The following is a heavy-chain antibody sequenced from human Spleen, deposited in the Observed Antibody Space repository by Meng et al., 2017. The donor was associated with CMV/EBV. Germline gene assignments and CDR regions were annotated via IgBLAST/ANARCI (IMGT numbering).Heavy chain of an antibody. Sequence: LTCTVSGGSISSTYWGFFRQSPGKGLEWIGEISQRGRTNYSPSFKSRISMSVHTSENQFSLELTSVTAADTGVYYCARQGRVYFDFWGQGSQVTVSS. J-gene: IGHJ4*02. CDR1: GGSISSTY. CDR3: ARQGRVYFDF. V-gene: IGHV4-34*01. CDR2: ISQRGRT.